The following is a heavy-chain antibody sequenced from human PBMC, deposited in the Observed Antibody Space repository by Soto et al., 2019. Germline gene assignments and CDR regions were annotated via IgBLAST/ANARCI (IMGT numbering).Heavy chain of an antibody. Sequence: SVKVSCKASGGTFSSYTISWVRQAPGQGLEWMGRIIPILGIANYAQKFQGRVTITADKSTSTAYMELSSLRSEDTAVYYCAKDPTGYSSSWYPWGQGTLVTVSS. D-gene: IGHD6-13*01. J-gene: IGHJ5*02. CDR2: IIPILGIA. CDR1: GGTFSSYT. CDR3: AKDPTGYSSSWYP. V-gene: IGHV1-69*04.